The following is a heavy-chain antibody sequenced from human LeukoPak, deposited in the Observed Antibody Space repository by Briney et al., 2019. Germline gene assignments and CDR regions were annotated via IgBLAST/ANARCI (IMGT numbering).Heavy chain of an antibody. CDR3: ARDLLTMVRGVMMGYYYGMDV. CDR2: IWYDGSNK. Sequence: PGGSLRLSCAASGFTFSSYGMHWVRQAPGKGLEWVAVIWYDGSNKYYADSVKGPFTISRDNSKNTLYLQMNSLRAEDTAVYYCARDLLTMVRGVMMGYYYGMDVWGQGTTVTVSS. J-gene: IGHJ6*02. D-gene: IGHD3-10*01. V-gene: IGHV3-33*01. CDR1: GFTFSSYG.